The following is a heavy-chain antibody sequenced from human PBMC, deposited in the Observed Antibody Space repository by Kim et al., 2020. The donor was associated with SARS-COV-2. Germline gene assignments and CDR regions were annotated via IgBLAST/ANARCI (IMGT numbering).Heavy chain of an antibody. J-gene: IGHJ4*02. Sequence: ASVKVSCKASGYTFISYVMHWVRQAPGQRLEWMGWINAGNGNTKYSQKFQGRVTITRDTSASTAYMELSSLRSEDTAVYYCARGRELAAAGTLSPFDYWGQGTLVTVSS. V-gene: IGHV1-3*01. CDR1: GYTFISYV. CDR3: ARGRELAAAGTLSPFDY. CDR2: INAGNGNT. D-gene: IGHD6-13*01.